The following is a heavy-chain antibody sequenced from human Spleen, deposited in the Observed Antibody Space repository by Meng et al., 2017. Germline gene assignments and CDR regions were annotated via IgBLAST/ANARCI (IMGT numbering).Heavy chain of an antibody. D-gene: IGHD6-13*01. CDR3: ARGEDISAAGKLFGDY. CDR2: IDPKSGDT. J-gene: IGHJ4*02. V-gene: IGHV1-2*06. CDR1: GYNFPGYW. Sequence: QVEVVQCGAEVKKAVTSAKVSCKRSGYNFPGYWLHGGRQARGQGLEWMGRIDPKSGDTHYAQRFQGRVTMTGDTSISTAYMELSGLRSDDTAMYYCARGEDISAAGKLFGDYWGQGTLVTVSS.